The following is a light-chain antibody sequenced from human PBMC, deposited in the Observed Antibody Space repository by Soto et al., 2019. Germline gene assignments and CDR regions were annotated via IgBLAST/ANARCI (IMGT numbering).Light chain of an antibody. CDR1: RSLLYIPNNKIY. CDR2: WAS. Sequence: DIETTQSPDSLTVSLGERATMNCKSSRSLLYIPNNKIYLAWYQQKSGQPPKLLIQWASTRDSGVPDRFSGRGVGKEFTLTISTRQAKDVAVYYCQQNYFTPYIFGRGPKREIK. J-gene: IGKJ2*01. CDR3: QQNYFTPYI. V-gene: IGKV4-1*01.